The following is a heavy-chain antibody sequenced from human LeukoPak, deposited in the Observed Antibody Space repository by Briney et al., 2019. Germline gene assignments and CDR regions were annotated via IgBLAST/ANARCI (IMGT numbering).Heavy chain of an antibody. CDR1: GFTFSSYA. CDR2: ISGGGDST. CDR3: AKGRRTYYYYGMDV. V-gene: IGHV3-23*01. J-gene: IGHJ6*02. Sequence: PGGSLRLSCAASGFTFSSYAMSWVRQAPGKGLEWVSAISGGGDSTYYADSVKGRFTISRDNSKNTLYLQMTSLRVEDTAVYYCAKGRRTYYYYGMDVWGQGTTVTVSS.